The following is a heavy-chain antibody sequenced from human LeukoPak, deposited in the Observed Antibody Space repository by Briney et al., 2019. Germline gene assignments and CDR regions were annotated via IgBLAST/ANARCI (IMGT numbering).Heavy chain of an antibody. D-gene: IGHD6-19*01. CDR3: APIAVAGSP. CDR1: GFTFDDYA. V-gene: IGHV3-9*01. Sequence: GRSLRLSCAASGFTFDDYAMRWVRHAPGKGLEWVSGISWNSGSIGYADSVKGRFTISRDNAKNSLYLQMNSLRAEDTALYYCAPIAVAGSPWGQGTLVTVSS. CDR2: ISWNSGSI. J-gene: IGHJ5*02.